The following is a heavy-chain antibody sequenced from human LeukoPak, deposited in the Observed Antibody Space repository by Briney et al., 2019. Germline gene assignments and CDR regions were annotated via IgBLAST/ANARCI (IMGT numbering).Heavy chain of an antibody. CDR2: ISDGGGST. J-gene: IGHJ4*02. CDR3: ARSLYGSGSSYGF. CDR1: GFTFIHYG. D-gene: IGHD3-10*01. Sequence: GGSLRLSCAASGFTFIHYGMSWVRQAPGKGLEWVSTISDGGGSTYYADSVKGRFTISRDNSKNTLYLQMISLRAEGTAVYYCARSLYGSGSSYGFWGQGTLVTVSS. V-gene: IGHV3-23*01.